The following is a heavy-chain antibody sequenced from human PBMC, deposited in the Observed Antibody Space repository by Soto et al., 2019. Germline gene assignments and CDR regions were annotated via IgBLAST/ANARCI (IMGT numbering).Heavy chain of an antibody. CDR3: SRDVDFGEEDV. J-gene: IGHJ6*02. V-gene: IGHV4-61*01. Sequence: SYTLSLTCTVYGCSVTGCTYFWNWIRQPPGKGLEWIGYIYFSGRTNYNPSLKSRVTISIDTSKNQFSPKLTSATAADTAVYYCSRDVDFGEEDVWGQGT. CDR2: IYFSGRT. CDR1: GCSVTGCTYF. D-gene: IGHD4-17*01.